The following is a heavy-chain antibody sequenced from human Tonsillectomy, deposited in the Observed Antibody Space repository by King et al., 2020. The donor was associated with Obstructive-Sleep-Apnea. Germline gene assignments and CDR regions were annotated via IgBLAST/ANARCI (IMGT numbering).Heavy chain of an antibody. J-gene: IGHJ4*02. CDR1: ADSISNYY. D-gene: IGHD5-12*01. CDR3: ARHRGVEDYGGYGDYFDY. Sequence: VQLQESGPGLVKPSETLSVTCTVSADSISNYYWSWIRQPPGKGLEWIGYMYYSGNTNYNPSLKSRVTISVDTSKIQFSLGLSSVTAADTAVYYCARHRGVEDYGGYGDYFDYWGQGTLVTVSS. V-gene: IGHV4-59*08. CDR2: MYYSGNT.